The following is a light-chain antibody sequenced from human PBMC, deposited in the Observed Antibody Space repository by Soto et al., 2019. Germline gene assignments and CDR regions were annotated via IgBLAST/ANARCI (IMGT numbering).Light chain of an antibody. Sequence: QPVLTQSPSASASLGASVKLTCTLSSGHSSYAIAWHQQQPEKGPRYLMKLNSDGSHSKGDGIPDRFSGSSSGAERYLTISSLQSEDEADYYCQTWGTGLWVFGGWTKLTVL. CDR1: SGHSSYA. J-gene: IGLJ3*02. CDR3: QTWGTGLWV. CDR2: LNSDGSH. V-gene: IGLV4-69*01.